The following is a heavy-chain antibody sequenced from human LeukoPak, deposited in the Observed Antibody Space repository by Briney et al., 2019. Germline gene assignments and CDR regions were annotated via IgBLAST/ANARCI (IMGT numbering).Heavy chain of an antibody. CDR3: ARSRYPHYDFWSGYYLGAYYYYGMDV. D-gene: IGHD3-3*01. J-gene: IGHJ6*02. V-gene: IGHV1-8*01. CDR2: MNPNSGNT. Sequence: GASVKVSCKASGYTFTSYDINWVRQATGQGLEWMGWMNPNSGNTGYAQKFQGRVTMTRNTSISTAYMELSSLRSEDTAVCYCARSRYPHYDFWSGYYLGAYYYYGMDVWGQGTTVTVSS. CDR1: GYTFTSYD.